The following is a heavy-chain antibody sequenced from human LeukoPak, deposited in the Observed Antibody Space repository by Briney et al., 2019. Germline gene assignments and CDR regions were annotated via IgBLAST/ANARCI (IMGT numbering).Heavy chain of an antibody. CDR1: GFTFSSYS. CDR2: ISSSSSYI. CDR3: ARDGGSITGTTGLFDY. V-gene: IGHV3-21*01. D-gene: IGHD1-7*01. J-gene: IGHJ4*02. Sequence: PGGSLRLSCAASGFTFSSYSMNWVRQAPGRGLKGVSSISSSSSYIYYADSLKGRFTISRDNAKNSLYLQMNSLRAEDTAVYYCARDGGSITGTTGLFDYWGQGTLVTVSS.